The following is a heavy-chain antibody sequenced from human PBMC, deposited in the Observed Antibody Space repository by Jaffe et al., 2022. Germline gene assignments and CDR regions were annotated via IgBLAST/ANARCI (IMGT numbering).Heavy chain of an antibody. CDR2: IYTSGST. CDR1: GGSISSGSYY. Sequence: QVQLQESGPGLVKPSQTLSLTCTVSGGSISSGSYYWSWIRQPAGKGLEWIGRIYTSGSTNYNPSLKSRVTISVDTSKNQFSLKLSSVTAADTAVYYCARGYEGYSGYDVTPYFDYWGQGTLVTVSS. D-gene: IGHD5-12*01. J-gene: IGHJ4*02. CDR3: ARGYEGYSGYDVTPYFDY. V-gene: IGHV4-61*02.